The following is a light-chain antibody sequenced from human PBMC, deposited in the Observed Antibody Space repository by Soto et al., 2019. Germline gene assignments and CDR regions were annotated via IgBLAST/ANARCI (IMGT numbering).Light chain of an antibody. Sequence: QSVLTQPASVSGSPGQSTTISRTGTSSDVGGYNYVSWYQQHPGKAPKLMIYEVSNRPSGVSNRFSGSKSGNTASLTISGLQAEDEADYYCSSYTSSSTPYVFGTGTKVTVL. V-gene: IGLV2-14*01. J-gene: IGLJ1*01. CDR2: EVS. CDR1: SSDVGGYNY. CDR3: SSYTSSSTPYV.